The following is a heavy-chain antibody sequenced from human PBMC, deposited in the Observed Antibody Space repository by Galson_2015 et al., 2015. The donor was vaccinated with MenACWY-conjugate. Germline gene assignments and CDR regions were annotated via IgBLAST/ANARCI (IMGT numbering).Heavy chain of an antibody. J-gene: IGHJ4*02. D-gene: IGHD2-21*01. Sequence: SLRLSCAASGFSVTSHFMGGVRQAPGKGLEWVALLYDDGTSRYADSVKGRFTISRDTLRNSLSLQMHGLRAEDTAMYFCAKIVRHPVGPYFDSWGQGTLVLVSS. CDR3: AKIVRHPVGPYFDS. CDR2: LYDDGTS. V-gene: IGHV3-53*01. CDR1: GFSVTSHF.